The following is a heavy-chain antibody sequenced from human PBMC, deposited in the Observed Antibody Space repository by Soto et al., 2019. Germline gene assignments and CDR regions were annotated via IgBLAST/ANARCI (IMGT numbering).Heavy chain of an antibody. V-gene: IGHV1-69*01. CDR3: ARCPRMAVAGTGAAFDI. CDR2: IIPIFGTA. CDR1: GGTFSSYA. D-gene: IGHD6-19*01. J-gene: IGHJ3*02. Sequence: QVQLVQSGAEVKKPGSSVKVSCKASGGTFSSYAISWVRQAPGQGLEGMGGIIPIFGTANYAQKFQGRVTITADESTSTAYMELSSLRSEDTAVYYCARCPRMAVAGTGAAFDIWGQGTMVTVSS.